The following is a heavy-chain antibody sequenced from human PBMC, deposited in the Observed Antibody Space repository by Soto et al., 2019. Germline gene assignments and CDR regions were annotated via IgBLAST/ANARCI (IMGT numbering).Heavy chain of an antibody. CDR1: GGTFSSYA. Sequence: GASVKVSCKASGGTFSSYAISWVRQAPGQGLEWMGGIIPIFGTANYAQKFQGRVTITADESTSTAYMELSSLRSEDTAVYYCARVGSIAAAGGVSDYWGQGTLVTVSS. J-gene: IGHJ4*02. V-gene: IGHV1-69*13. CDR3: ARVGSIAAAGGVSDY. CDR2: IIPIFGTA. D-gene: IGHD6-13*01.